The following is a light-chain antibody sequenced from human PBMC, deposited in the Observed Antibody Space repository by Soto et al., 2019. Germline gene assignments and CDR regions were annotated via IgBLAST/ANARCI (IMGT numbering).Light chain of an antibody. J-gene: IGKJ1*01. V-gene: IGKV1-27*01. Sequence: DFQMTQSPSSLSASVGDRVIITCRASQEINNYLAWYQQKPGRAPNLLIYAASTWQSGVPSRFSGSGSGTDFTLTISSLQPEDVATYYCQKYTTAPWAFGQGTKVEIK. CDR2: AAS. CDR3: QKYTTAPWA. CDR1: QEINNY.